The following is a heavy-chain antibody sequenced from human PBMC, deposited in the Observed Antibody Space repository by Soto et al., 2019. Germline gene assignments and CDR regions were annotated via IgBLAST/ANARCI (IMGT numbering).Heavy chain of an antibody. CDR2: ISYDGSNK. CDR1: GFTFISYA. Sequence: QVQLVESGGGVVQPGRSLRLSCAASGFTFISYAMHWVRQAPGKGLEWVAVISYDGSNKYYADSVKGRFTISRDNSKNTMYLQMNSLRAEDTAVYYCARGGIVVVVAAKYYYYYGMDVWGQGTTVTVSS. D-gene: IGHD2-15*01. V-gene: IGHV3-30-3*01. CDR3: ARGGIVVVVAAKYYYYYGMDV. J-gene: IGHJ6*02.